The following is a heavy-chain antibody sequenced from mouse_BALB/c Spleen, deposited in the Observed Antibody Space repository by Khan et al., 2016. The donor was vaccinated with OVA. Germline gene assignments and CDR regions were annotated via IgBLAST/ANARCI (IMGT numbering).Heavy chain of an antibody. CDR1: GYSITSDYA. V-gene: IGHV3-2*02. D-gene: IGHD2-3*01. J-gene: IGHJ4*01. Sequence: EVQLVESGPGLVKPSQSLSLTCTVTGYSITSDYAWNWIRQFPGNKLEWMGYISYSGSTNYNPSLKSRISITRDTSKNQFFLQLNSVTTEDTATYYCASDGSRYNYAMDYWGQGTSVTVSS. CDR3: ASDGSRYNYAMDY. CDR2: ISYSGST.